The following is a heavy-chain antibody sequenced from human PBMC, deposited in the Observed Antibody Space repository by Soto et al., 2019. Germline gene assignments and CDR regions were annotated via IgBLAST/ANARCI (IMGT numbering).Heavy chain of an antibody. CDR1: GGSISSSNW. Sequence: PSETLSLTCAVSGGSISSSNWWSWVRQPPGKGLEWIGEIYHSGSTNYNPSLKSRVTISVDTSKNQFSLRAEDTAVYYCAKDGGDTAMVVDYYYGMDVWGQGTTVTVSS. V-gene: IGHV4-4*02. D-gene: IGHD5-18*01. CDR2: IYHSGST. CDR3: AKDGGDTAMVVDYYYGMDV. J-gene: IGHJ6*02.